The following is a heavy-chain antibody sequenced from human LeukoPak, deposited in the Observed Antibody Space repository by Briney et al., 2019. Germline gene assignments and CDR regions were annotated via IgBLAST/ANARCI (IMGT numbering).Heavy chain of an antibody. D-gene: IGHD6-19*01. CDR1: GGSISSYY. Sequence: SETLSLTCTVSGGSISSYYWSWIRQPPGKGLEWIGYIYYSGSTNYNPSLKSRVTISVDTSKNQFSLKLSSVTAADTAVYYCARFASAGTFDYWGQGTLVTVSS. CDR2: IYYSGST. V-gene: IGHV4-59*01. CDR3: ARFASAGTFDY. J-gene: IGHJ4*02.